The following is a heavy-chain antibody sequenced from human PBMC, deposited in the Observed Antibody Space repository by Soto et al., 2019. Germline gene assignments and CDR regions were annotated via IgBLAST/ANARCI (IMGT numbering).Heavy chain of an antibody. D-gene: IGHD3-3*01. Sequence: QVQLVESGGGVVQPGRSLRLSCAASGFTFSSYAMHWVRQAPGKGLEWVAVISYDGSNKYYADSVKGRFTISRENSKNTLYVQMNSLRAEDRAVYYCARETPKYYDFWSGYFSSYYYGMDVWGQGTTVTVSS. V-gene: IGHV3-30-3*01. CDR3: ARETPKYYDFWSGYFSSYYYGMDV. CDR2: ISYDGSNK. J-gene: IGHJ6*02. CDR1: GFTFSSYA.